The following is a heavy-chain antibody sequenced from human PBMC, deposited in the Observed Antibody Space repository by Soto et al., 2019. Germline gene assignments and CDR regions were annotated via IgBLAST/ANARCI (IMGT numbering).Heavy chain of an antibody. V-gene: IGHV1-69*12. CDR2: IVPIVDTS. CDR1: GGTFSSYA. J-gene: IGHJ4*02. CDR3: VRVVAIPGYPDN. D-gene: IGHD5-12*01. Sequence: QVQLVQSGAAVRQPASSVKVSSKTSGGTFSSYAISWVRQAPGQGLEWMGGIVPIVDTSTYAQKFQGRVTITADESTSTVYMELSSLRSDDTAVYYCVRVVAIPGYPDNWGQGTLVTVSS.